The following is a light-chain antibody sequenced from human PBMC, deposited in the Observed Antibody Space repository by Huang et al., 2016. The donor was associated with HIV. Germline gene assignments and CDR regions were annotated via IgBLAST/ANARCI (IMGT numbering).Light chain of an antibody. V-gene: IGKV3-15*01. CDR2: GAS. CDR3: QQYNNWPPYT. J-gene: IGKJ2*01. CDR1: QSVSSN. Sequence: EIVMTQSPATLSVSPGEPATLSCRASQSVSSNLAWYQQKPGQAPRLLIYGASTRATGIPARFSGSGSGTEFTLTISSLQSEDFAVYYCQQYNNWPPYTFGQGTKLEIK.